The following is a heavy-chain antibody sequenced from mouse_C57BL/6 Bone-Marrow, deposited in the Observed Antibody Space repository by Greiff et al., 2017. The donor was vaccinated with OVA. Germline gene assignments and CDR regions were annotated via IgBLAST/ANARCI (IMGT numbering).Heavy chain of an antibody. J-gene: IGHJ2*01. CDR2: IDPSDSYT. CDR1: GYTFTSYW. Sequence: QVQLQQPGAELVMPGASVKLSCKASGYTFTSYWMHWVKQRPGQGLEWIGEIDPSDSYTNYNQKVKGKSTLTVDKSSSTAYMQLSSLTSEDSAVYYCARESGHYFDYWGQGTTLTVSS. D-gene: IGHD3-1*01. CDR3: ARESGHYFDY. V-gene: IGHV1-69*01.